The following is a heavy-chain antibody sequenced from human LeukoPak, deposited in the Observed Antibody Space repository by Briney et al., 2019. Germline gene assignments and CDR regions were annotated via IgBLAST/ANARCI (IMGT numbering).Heavy chain of an antibody. CDR2: IYRSGRT. CDR1: GGSINSGSYY. CDR3: ARESGSYLWRSWLNP. Sequence: SETLSLTCTVSGGSINSGSYYWSWIRQPAGKGLEWIGRIYRSGRTNYNPSLKSRVTISIDTSKNQFSLKVISVTAADTAIYYCARESGSYLWRSWLNPWGQGTLVTVSS. V-gene: IGHV4-61*02. J-gene: IGHJ5*02. D-gene: IGHD3-16*01.